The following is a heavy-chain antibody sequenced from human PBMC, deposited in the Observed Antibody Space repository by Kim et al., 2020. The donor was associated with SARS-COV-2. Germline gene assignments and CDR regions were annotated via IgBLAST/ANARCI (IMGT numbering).Heavy chain of an antibody. CDR1: GFTFSDYY. Sequence: GGSLRLSCAASGFTFSDYYMSWIRQAPGKGLEWVSYISSSSSYTNYADSVKGRFTISRDNAKNSLYLQMNSLRAEDTAVYYCARAGSSWYENWFDPWGQGTLVTVSS. J-gene: IGHJ5*02. D-gene: IGHD6-13*01. CDR2: ISSSSSYT. V-gene: IGHV3-11*06. CDR3: ARAGSSWYENWFDP.